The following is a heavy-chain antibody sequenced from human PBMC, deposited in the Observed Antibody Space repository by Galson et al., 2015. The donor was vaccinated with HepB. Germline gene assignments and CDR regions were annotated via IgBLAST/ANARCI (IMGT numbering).Heavy chain of an antibody. Sequence: SLRLSCAASGFTFSSYAMSWVRQAPGKGLEWVAAISGSGGSTYYADSVKGRFTISRDNSKNTLYLQMNSLRAEDTAVYYCAKAYRQWPPLYYFDYWGQGTLVTVSS. CDR3: AKAYRQWPPLYYFDY. V-gene: IGHV3-23*01. J-gene: IGHJ4*02. D-gene: IGHD6-19*01. CDR1: GFTFSSYA. CDR2: ISGSGGST.